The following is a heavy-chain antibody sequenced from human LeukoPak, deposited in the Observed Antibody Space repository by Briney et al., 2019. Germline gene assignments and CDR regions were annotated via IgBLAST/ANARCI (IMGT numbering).Heavy chain of an antibody. Sequence: SETLSLTCTVSGGSISSGGYYWGWIRQPPGKGLEWIGSIYYSGSTYYNPSLKSRLTISVDTSKNQFSLKLTSVTAADTAVYYCARDKAVMVRGGHDHHYYGMGVWGQGTTVTVSS. CDR1: GGSISSGGYY. J-gene: IGHJ6*02. D-gene: IGHD3-10*01. CDR2: IYYSGST. CDR3: ARDKAVMVRGGHDHHYYGMGV. V-gene: IGHV4-39*07.